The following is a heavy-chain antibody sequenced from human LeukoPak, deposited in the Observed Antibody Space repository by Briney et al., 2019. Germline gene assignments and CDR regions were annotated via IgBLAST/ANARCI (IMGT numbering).Heavy chain of an antibody. V-gene: IGHV4-59*01. CDR1: GGSISSYY. CDR2: IYYTGSI. J-gene: IGHJ3*02. Sequence: SETLSLTCTVSGGSISSYYWSWLRQPPGKGLEWIGYIYYTGSINYNPSLKSRVTISVDTSKNQFSLKLTFVTAADTAVYYCARRPSAFDIWGQGTMVTASS. CDR3: ARRPSAFDI.